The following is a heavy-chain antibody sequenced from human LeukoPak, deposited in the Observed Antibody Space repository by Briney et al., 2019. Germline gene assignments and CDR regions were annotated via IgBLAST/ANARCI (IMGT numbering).Heavy chain of an antibody. CDR2: IIPILGIA. CDR1: GGTFSSYT. J-gene: IGHJ6*03. Sequence: VASVKVSCKASGGTFSSYTISWVRQAPGQGLEWMGRIIPILGIANYAQKFQGRVTITADKSTSTAYMQLSSLRSEDTAVYYCARGSLITYYYYMDVWGKGTTVTVSS. V-gene: IGHV1-69*02. D-gene: IGHD5-24*01. CDR3: ARGSLITYYYYMDV.